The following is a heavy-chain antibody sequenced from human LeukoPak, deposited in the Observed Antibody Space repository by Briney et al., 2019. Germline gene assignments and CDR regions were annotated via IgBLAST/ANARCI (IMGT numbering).Heavy chain of an antibody. D-gene: IGHD3-22*01. V-gene: IGHV3-21*01. CDR3: ARDNYYYDSSGYQGYFDY. J-gene: IGHJ4*02. CDR2: ISSSSSYI. CDR1: GFTFSSYS. Sequence: PGGSLRLSCAASGFTFSSYSMNWVRQAPGKGLEWVSSISSSSSYIYYADSVKGRLTISRDNAKNSLYLQMNSLRAEDTAVYYCARDNYYYDSSGYQGYFDYWGQGTLVTVSS.